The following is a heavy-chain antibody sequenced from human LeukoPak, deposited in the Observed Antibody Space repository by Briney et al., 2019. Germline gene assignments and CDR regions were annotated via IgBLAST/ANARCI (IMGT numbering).Heavy chain of an antibody. D-gene: IGHD5-24*01. V-gene: IGHV4-38-2*02. CDR1: GYSISSGYY. Sequence: SETLSLTCTVSGYSISSGYYWGWIRQPPGKGLEWIGSIYYSGSTYYNPSLKSRVTISVDTSKNQFSLKLSSVTAADTAVYYCGRNPRDAYTSGRVGHSNRDVWGKGTTVTIPS. CDR3: GRNPRDAYTSGRVGHSNRDV. CDR2: IYYSGST. J-gene: IGHJ6*03.